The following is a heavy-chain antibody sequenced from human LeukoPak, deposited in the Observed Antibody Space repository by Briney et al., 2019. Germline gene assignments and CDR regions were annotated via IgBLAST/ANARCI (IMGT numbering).Heavy chain of an antibody. CDR1: GFTFSSYA. V-gene: IGHV3-23*01. J-gene: IGHJ4*02. D-gene: IGHD6-13*01. Sequence: PGGSLRLSCAASGFTFSSYAMSWVRQAPGKGLEWVSAISGSGGSTYYADSVKGRFTISRDNAKNSLFLQMNSLRVEDSAVYYCARDSGSSWREGLNYWGQGTLVTVSS. CDR2: ISGSGGST. CDR3: ARDSGSSWREGLNY.